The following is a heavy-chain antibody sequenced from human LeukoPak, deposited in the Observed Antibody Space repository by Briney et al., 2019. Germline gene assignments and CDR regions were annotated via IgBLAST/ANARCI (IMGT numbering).Heavy chain of an antibody. V-gene: IGHV3-7*01. CDR2: IKQDGSEK. CDR3: ARYDKAVLDFITMVRGVIINRRLNNRANWFDP. D-gene: IGHD3-10*01. Sequence: GGSLRLSCAASGFTFSSYWMSWVRQAPGKGLEWVANIKQDGSEKYYVGSVKGRFTISRDNAKNSLYLQMNSLRAEDTAVYYCARYDKAVLDFITMVRGVIINRRLNNRANWFDPWGQGTLVTVSS. CDR1: GFTFSSYW. J-gene: IGHJ5*02.